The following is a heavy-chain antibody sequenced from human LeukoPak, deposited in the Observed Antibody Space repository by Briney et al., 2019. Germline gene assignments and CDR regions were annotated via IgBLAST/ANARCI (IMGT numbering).Heavy chain of an antibody. D-gene: IGHD3-10*02. CDR2: ISGSGGST. Sequence: PGGSLRLSCAASGFTFSSYAMSWVRQAPGKGLEWVSGISGSGGSTYYADSVKGRFTISRDNSKNTLYLQMNSLRAEDTAVYYCALFGLRADDSFDYWGQGTLVTVSS. CDR3: ALFGLRADDSFDY. V-gene: IGHV3-23*01. J-gene: IGHJ4*02. CDR1: GFTFSSYA.